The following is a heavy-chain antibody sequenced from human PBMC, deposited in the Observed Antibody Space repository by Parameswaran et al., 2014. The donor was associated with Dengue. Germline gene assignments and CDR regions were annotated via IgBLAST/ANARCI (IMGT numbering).Heavy chain of an antibody. J-gene: IGHJ6*03. CDR2: IYYSGST. Sequence: PGKGLEWIGYIYYSGSTNYNPSLKSRVTISVDTSKNQFSLKLSSVTAADTAVYYCAREACGSCYSDYYYMDVWGKGTTVTVSS. V-gene: IGHV4-59*13. CDR3: AREACGSCYSDYYYMDV. D-gene: IGHD2-15*01.